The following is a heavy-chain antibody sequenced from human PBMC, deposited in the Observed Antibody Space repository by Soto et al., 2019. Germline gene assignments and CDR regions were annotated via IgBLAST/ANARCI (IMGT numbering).Heavy chain of an antibody. CDR2: ISGSGSNT. D-gene: IGHD3-10*01. V-gene: IGHV3-23*01. CDR1: GFTFSDYA. J-gene: IGHJ4*02. Sequence: EVQLLESGGGLVQPGGSLRLSCAASGFTFSDYAMSWVRQAPGKGLEWVSTISGSGSNTYYADSVKGRFTISRDNSQYELYLQMNSLKTEDTAVYYCAKERTGKLDYWGQGTLVTVSS. CDR3: AKERTGKLDY.